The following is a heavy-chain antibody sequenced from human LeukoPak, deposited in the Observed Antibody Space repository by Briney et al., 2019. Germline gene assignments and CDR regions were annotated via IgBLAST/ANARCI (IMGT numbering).Heavy chain of an antibody. V-gene: IGHV3-21*01. CDR2: ISSSSSYI. CDR1: GFTFSNYS. D-gene: IGHD3-16*01. CDR3: ARDSSSTFTFDY. Sequence: GGSLRLSCAASGFTFSNYSMNWVRQAPGKGLEWVSSISSSSSYIYYADSVKGRFTISRDNAKNSLYLQMNSLRAEDTAVYYCARDSSSTFTFDYWGQGTLVTVSS. J-gene: IGHJ4*02.